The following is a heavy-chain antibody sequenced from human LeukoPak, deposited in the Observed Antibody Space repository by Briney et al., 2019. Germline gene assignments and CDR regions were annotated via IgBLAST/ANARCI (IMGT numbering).Heavy chain of an antibody. CDR2: IYTSGST. CDR3: ARGSGYVNPFDY. D-gene: IGHD6-13*01. Sequence: PSETLSLTCTVSGGSISSGSYYWSWIRQPAGKGLEWIGRIYTSGSTNYNPSLKSRVTISVDTSKNQFSLKLNSVTAADTAVYYCARGSGYVNPFDYWGQGTLVTVSS. CDR1: GGSISSGSYY. J-gene: IGHJ4*02. V-gene: IGHV4-61*02.